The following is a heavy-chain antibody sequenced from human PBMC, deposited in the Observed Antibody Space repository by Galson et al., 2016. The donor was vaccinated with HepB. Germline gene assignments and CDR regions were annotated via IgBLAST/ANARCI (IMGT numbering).Heavy chain of an antibody. CDR2: MSASGGT. D-gene: IGHD6-19*01. CDR3: ARISLVGYNSGWGGSFDI. V-gene: IGHV3-23*01. CDR1: GFISSKFA. Sequence: SLRLSCAASGFISSKFAMSWVRQAPGKGLEWVSSMSASGGTFYADSVKGRFTISRDNFKNMVYLQQNSLRAEDAAVYYCARISLVGYNSGWGGSFDIWGRGTMVTVSS. J-gene: IGHJ3*02.